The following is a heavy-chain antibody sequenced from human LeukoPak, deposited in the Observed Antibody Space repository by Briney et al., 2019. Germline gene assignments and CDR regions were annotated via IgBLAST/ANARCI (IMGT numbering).Heavy chain of an antibody. CDR2: ISSSSSYI. CDR3: ARDQRAAAGTYYYGMDV. D-gene: IGHD6-13*01. V-gene: IGHV3-21*01. Sequence: GGSLRLSCAASGFTFSNYAMNWVRQAPGKGLEWVSSISSSSSYIYYADSVKGRFTISRDNAKNSLYLQMNSLRAEDTAVYYCARDQRAAAGTYYYGMDVWGQGTTVTVSS. J-gene: IGHJ6*02. CDR1: GFTFSNYA.